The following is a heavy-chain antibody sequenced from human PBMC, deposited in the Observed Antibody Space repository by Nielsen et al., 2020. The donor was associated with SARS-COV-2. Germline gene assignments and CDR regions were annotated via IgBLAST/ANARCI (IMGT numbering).Heavy chain of an antibody. CDR3: ARGAAGNWFDP. Sequence: GESLKISCAASGFTFSSYGMHWVRQAPGKGLEWVAVIWYDGGNKYYADSVKGRFTISRDNSKNTLYLQMNSLRAEDTAVYYCARGAAGNWFDPWGQGTLVTVSS. CDR2: IWYDGGNK. CDR1: GFTFSSYG. D-gene: IGHD6-13*01. V-gene: IGHV3-33*01. J-gene: IGHJ5*02.